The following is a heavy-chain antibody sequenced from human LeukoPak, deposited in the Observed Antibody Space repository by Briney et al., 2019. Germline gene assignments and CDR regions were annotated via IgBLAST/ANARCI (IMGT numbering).Heavy chain of an antibody. D-gene: IGHD5-18*01. CDR2: IKEDGSER. V-gene: IGHV3-7*01. Sequence: GGSLRLSCAASGFTFSSFCMSWVRQAPGKGLEWVANIKEDGSEREYVDSVKGRFTISRDNAKNSLYLQMNSLRVEDTAVYYCARDLPGGYSYGSWGKWGQGTLVTVSS. CDR3: ARDLPGGYSYGSWGK. J-gene: IGHJ4*02. CDR1: GFTFSSFC.